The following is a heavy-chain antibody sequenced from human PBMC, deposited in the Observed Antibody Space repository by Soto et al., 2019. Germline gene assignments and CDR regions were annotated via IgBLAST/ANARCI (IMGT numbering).Heavy chain of an antibody. CDR2: ISYDGSNQ. J-gene: IGHJ4*02. V-gene: IGHV3-30-3*01. CDR1: GFTFSDFE. D-gene: IGHD1-7*01. CDR3: ARRTGTAPRFKY. Sequence: QVQLVESGGGVVQPGRSLRLSCSASGFTFSDFEMYWVRQAPGKGLDWVSFISYDGSNQYYAGSVKGRFTVSRDNSKNTLFLLMNSLRPEDTAVYFCARRTGTAPRFKYWGQGTLVTVSS.